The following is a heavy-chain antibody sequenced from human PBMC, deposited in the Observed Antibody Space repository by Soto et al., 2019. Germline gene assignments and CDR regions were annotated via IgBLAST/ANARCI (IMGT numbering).Heavy chain of an antibody. CDR1: GGSISSSSTSY. CDR2: GYYSGST. J-gene: IGHJ4*02. V-gene: IGHV4-39*01. D-gene: IGHD3-22*01. Sequence: QLHLQESGPGLVKPSETLSLTCTVSGGSISSSSTSYWGWIRQPPGKGLGWITTGYYSGSTYYNPSLKSRVTISVDTSTNQFSLWLNSVTAADTAVYYCARHLDYYDSSSYFDFWGQGTLVTVSS. CDR3: ARHLDYYDSSSYFDF.